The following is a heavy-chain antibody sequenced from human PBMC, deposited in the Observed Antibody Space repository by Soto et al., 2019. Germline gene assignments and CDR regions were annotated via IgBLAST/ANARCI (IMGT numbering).Heavy chain of an antibody. D-gene: IGHD3-16*01. CDR1: GFKFSNYA. J-gene: IGHJ4*02. CDR3: AKDRRAGGNSAFYFDF. V-gene: IGHV3-23*01. CDR2: MSATGGGT. Sequence: GGSLRLSCAASGFKFSNYAMSWVRQAPGKGLEWVSLMSATGGGTYYADSVKGRFTSSRDNSHNTLYLQVHSLTAEDTAVYYCAKDRRAGGNSAFYFDFWGQGAQVTV.